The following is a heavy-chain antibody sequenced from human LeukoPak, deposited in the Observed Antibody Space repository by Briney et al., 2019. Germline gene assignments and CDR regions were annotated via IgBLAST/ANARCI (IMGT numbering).Heavy chain of an antibody. V-gene: IGHV3-72*01. CDR3: ARDLGVGMIDAYRYFDL. D-gene: IGHD3-16*01. CDR1: GFTFGDYA. Sequence: SGGSLRLSCTASGFTFGDYAMSWVRQAPGKGREWVGRIRNKANSYTTEYAASVKGRFTISRDDSKNSLYLQMNSLKTEDTAVYYCARDLGVGMIDAYRYFDLWGRGTLVTVSS. CDR2: IRNKANSYTT. J-gene: IGHJ2*01.